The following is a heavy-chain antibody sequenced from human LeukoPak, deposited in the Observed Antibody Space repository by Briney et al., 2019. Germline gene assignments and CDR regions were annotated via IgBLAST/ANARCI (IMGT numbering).Heavy chain of an antibody. V-gene: IGHV1-2*02. CDR1: GYTFTGYY. CDR2: INPNSGGT. D-gene: IGHD3-10*01. CDR3: ATRSPHIIP. Sequence: ASVKVSCKASGYTFTGYYMHWVRQAPGQGLEWMGWINPNSGGTNYAQKFQGRVTMTRNTSISTAYMELSSLRSEDTAVYYCATRSPHIIPWGQGTLVTVSS. J-gene: IGHJ5*02.